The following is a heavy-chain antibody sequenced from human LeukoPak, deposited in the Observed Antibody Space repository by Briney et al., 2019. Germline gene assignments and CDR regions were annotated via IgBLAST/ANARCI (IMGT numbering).Heavy chain of an antibody. CDR1: GSTFTKDW. Sequence: GGSLRLSCTASGSTFTKDWMSWVRQAPGKGLEWVANIKQDGTEKYYVDSVKGRFTISRDNAKNSLYLQMNSLRAEDTAVYYCARGIHRADYWGQGTLVTVSS. V-gene: IGHV3-7*01. CDR3: ARGIHRADY. CDR2: IKQDGTEK. J-gene: IGHJ4*02.